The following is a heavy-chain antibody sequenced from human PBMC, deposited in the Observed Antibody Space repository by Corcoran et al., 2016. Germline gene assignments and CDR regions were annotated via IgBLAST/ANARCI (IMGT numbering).Heavy chain of an antibody. CDR2: YYRSRWYY. CDR3: ASGGCNLPD. D-gene: IGHD3-10*01. Sequence: YYRSRWYYDYAVSVKGRITVSPDTSKNQFSLQLNSVSPEDTAIYYCASGGCNLPDWGQGTLVTVSS. V-gene: IGHV6-1*01. J-gene: IGHJ4*02.